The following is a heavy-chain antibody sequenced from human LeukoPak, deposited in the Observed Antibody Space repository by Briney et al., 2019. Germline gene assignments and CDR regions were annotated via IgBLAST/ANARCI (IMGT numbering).Heavy chain of an antibody. CDR1: GFTFNDYY. D-gene: IGHD6-19*01. Sequence: GGSLRLSCAASGFTFNDYYMSWIRQAPGKGLEWVSYISSGSSYTNYADSVKGRFTISRDNAKNSLCLQMNSLRAEDTAVYYCASIYRCDWYGGYWGQGTLVTVSS. CDR3: ASIYRCDWYGGY. J-gene: IGHJ4*02. CDR2: ISSGSSYT. V-gene: IGHV3-11*03.